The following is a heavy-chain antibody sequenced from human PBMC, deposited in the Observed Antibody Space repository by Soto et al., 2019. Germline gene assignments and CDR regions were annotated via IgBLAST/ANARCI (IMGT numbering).Heavy chain of an antibody. J-gene: IGHJ6*03. Sequence: GGSLRLSCAASGFTFSTYAMNWVRQAPGKGLEWLSAIGVSGGSTYYPDSVRGRFTISRDNSKNTLYLQMNSLRAEDTAVYYCAKYFCSGDKCYPYMEVWGKGTTVTVSS. V-gene: IGHV3-23*01. CDR2: IGVSGGST. D-gene: IGHD2-15*01. CDR3: AKYFCSGDKCYPYMEV. CDR1: GFTFSTYA.